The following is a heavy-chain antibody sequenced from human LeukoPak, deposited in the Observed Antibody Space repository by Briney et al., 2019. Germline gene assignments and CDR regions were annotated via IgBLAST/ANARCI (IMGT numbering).Heavy chain of an antibody. CDR1: GGSISSGGYY. CDR2: IYYSGST. Sequence: SSETLSLTCTVSGGSISSGGYYWSWIRQHPGKGLEWIGYIYYSGSTYYNPSLKSRVTISVDTSKNQFSLKLSSVTAADTAVYYCARGGIDYSNSVDYWGQGTLVTVSS. V-gene: IGHV4-31*03. J-gene: IGHJ4*02. D-gene: IGHD4-11*01. CDR3: ARGGIDYSNSVDY.